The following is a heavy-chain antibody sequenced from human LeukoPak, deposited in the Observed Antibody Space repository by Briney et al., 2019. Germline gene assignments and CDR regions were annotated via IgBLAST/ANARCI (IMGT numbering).Heavy chain of an antibody. D-gene: IGHD1-26*01. J-gene: IGHJ4*02. CDR1: GYTFTSYD. CDR3: ARDREVGATTLGPSGDLDY. CDR2: MNPNSGNT. Sequence: ASVKVSCKASGYTFTSYDINWVRQATGQGLEWMGWMNPNSGNTGYAQKFQGRVTITRNTSISTAYMELSSLRSEDTAVYYCARDREVGATTLGPSGDLDYWGQGTLVTVSS. V-gene: IGHV1-8*01.